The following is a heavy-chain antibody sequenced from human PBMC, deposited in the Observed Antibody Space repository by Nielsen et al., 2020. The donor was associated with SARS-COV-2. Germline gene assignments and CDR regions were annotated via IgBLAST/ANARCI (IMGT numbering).Heavy chain of an antibody. CDR2: IDWDDDK. CDR3: ARFRSNYDAFDI. CDR1: GGSISSYYW. V-gene: IGHV2-70*11. J-gene: IGHJ3*02. Sequence: TLSLTCTVSGGSISSYYWSWIRQPPGKALEWLARIDWDDDKYYSTSLKTRLTISKDTSKNQVVLTMTNMDPVDTATYYCARFRSNYDAFDIWGQGTMVTVSS. D-gene: IGHD4-11*01.